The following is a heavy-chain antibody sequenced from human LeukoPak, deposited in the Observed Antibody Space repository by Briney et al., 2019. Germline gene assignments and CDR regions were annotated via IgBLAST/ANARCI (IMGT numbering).Heavy chain of an antibody. CDR3: ARRGEMTYFDY. CDR2: INHSGST. V-gene: IGHV4-34*01. CDR1: GGSFSGHY. Sequence: SETLSLTCAIYGGSFSGHYWSWIRQPPGKGLEWIGEINHSGSTNYNPSLKSRVTISVDTSKNQFSLKLSSVTAADTAVYYCARRGEMTYFDYWGQGTLVTVSS. J-gene: IGHJ4*02. D-gene: IGHD3-10*01.